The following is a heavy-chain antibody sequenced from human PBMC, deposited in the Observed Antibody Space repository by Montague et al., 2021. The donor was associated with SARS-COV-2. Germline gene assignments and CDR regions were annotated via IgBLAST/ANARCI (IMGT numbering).Heavy chain of an antibody. J-gene: IGHJ5*02. D-gene: IGHD2-15*01. Sequence: SETLSLTCTVSGGSISSYYWSWIRQPPGKGPEWIGYIYYSGSTNYNPSLKSRATISVDTSKNQFSLKLSSVTAADTAVYYCARALYCSGGSCYPNWFDPWGQGTLVTVSS. CDR3: ARALYCSGGSCYPNWFDP. CDR2: IYYSGST. V-gene: IGHV4-59*01. CDR1: GGSISSYY.